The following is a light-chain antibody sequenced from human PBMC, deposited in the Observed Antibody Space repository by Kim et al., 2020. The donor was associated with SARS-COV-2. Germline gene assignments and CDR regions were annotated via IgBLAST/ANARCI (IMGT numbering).Light chain of an antibody. V-gene: IGLV3-19*01. Sequence: ALGQKVRINCQGDSLRKHPASRYQQTPGPAPILVMHDKNNVRPSGVPDRFSGSNSGNTAFLTITGAQVEDEATYYCRSRDSSGPGVFGGGTKLTVL. CDR2: DKN. J-gene: IGLJ3*02. CDR1: SLRKHP. CDR3: RSRDSSGPGV.